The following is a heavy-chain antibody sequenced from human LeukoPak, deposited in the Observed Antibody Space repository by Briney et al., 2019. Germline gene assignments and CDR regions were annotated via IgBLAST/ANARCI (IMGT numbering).Heavy chain of an antibody. J-gene: IGHJ4*02. CDR2: ISWNSGRI. CDR1: GFTFDDYA. CDR3: ARGMATGGRLDY. D-gene: IGHD5-24*01. V-gene: IGHV3-9*03. Sequence: GRSLRLSCAASGFTFDDYAMHWVRQAPGKGLEWVSGISWNSGRIGYADSVKGRFTISRDNAKNSLFLQMNSLRAEDMALYYCARGMATGGRLDYWGQGTLVTVSS.